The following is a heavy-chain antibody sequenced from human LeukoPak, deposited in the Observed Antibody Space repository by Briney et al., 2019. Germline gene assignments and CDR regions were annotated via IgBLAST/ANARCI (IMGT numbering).Heavy chain of an antibody. Sequence: GGSLRLSCAASGFTFSSYAMSWVRQAPGRGLEWVSVIYSGGSTYYADSVKGRFTISRDNSKNTLYLQMNSLRAEDTAVYYCATEYPPYYYYGMDVWGQGTTVTVSS. CDR3: ATEYPPYYYYGMDV. CDR2: IYSGGST. J-gene: IGHJ6*02. CDR1: GFTFSSYA. V-gene: IGHV3-66*01.